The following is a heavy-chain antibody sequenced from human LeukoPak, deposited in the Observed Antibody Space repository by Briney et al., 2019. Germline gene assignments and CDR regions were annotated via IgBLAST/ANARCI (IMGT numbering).Heavy chain of an antibody. CDR2: IYHSGST. CDR1: GYSISSGYY. Sequence: SETLSLTCAVSGYSISSGYYWGWIRQPPGKGLEWIGIIYHSGSTYYNPSLKSRVTISVDTSKNQFSLKLSSVTAADTAVYYCAKYCSSTRRAFDIWGQGTMVTVSS. V-gene: IGHV4-38-2*01. J-gene: IGHJ3*02. CDR3: AKYCSSTRRAFDI. D-gene: IGHD2-2*01.